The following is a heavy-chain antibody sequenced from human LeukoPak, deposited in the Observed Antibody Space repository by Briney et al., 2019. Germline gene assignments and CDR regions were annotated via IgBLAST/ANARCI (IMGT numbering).Heavy chain of an antibody. CDR1: GFTFSTYN. D-gene: IGHD5-24*01. CDR2: ILSDGSKQ. J-gene: IGHJ4*02. V-gene: IGHV3-30*03. Sequence: GGSLRLSCAASGFTFSTYNMHWVRQTPGKGLEWVAVILSDGSKQYYADSVKRRFTISRDNSKNTLYLQMNSLRAEDTAVFYCMATPIDYWGQGTLVTVSS. CDR3: MATPIDY.